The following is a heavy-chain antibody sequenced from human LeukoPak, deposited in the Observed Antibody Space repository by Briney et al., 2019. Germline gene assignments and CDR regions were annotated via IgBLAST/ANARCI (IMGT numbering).Heavy chain of an antibody. D-gene: IGHD2-2*02. Sequence: GGSLRLSCAPSGFTSSSYAMSSGRQAPGKGLEWVSAISGSGGSTYYADSVKGRFTISRDNSKNTLYLQMNSLRAEDTAVYYCAKVFPFVAIPPLDLHYWGQGTLVTVPS. CDR3: AKVFPFVAIPPLDLHY. CDR1: GFTSSSYA. J-gene: IGHJ4*02. V-gene: IGHV3-23*01. CDR2: ISGSGGST.